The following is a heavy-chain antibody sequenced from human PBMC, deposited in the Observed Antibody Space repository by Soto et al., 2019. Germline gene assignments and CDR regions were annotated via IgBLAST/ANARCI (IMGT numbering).Heavy chain of an antibody. D-gene: IGHD4-17*01. V-gene: IGHV3-23*01. CDR3: ANFHDSGGCGGGMDV. CDR1: GFTFSGYA. Sequence: PXGSLTLSCTASGFTFSGYAMSWVRQAPGKGLEWVSAISGSGGSKYYADSVKGRFTISRDNSNNTLYLQMNGLAAEATAVYYGANFHDSGGCGGGMDVWGQGTMVTVSS. J-gene: IGHJ6*02. CDR2: ISGSGGSK.